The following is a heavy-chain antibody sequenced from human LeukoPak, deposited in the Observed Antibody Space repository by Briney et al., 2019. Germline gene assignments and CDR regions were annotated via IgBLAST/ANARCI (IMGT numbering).Heavy chain of an antibody. D-gene: IGHD2-2*01. CDR1: GYTFTGYY. Sequence: ASVKVSCKASGYTFTGYYMHWVRQAPGQGLEWMGWINPNSGGTNYAQKFQGRVTMTRDTSISTAYMELSRLRSDDTAVYYCARDRPNCSSTSCHYNYSMDVWGQGTTVTVSS. V-gene: IGHV1-2*02. CDR3: ARDRPNCSSTSCHYNYSMDV. J-gene: IGHJ6*02. CDR2: INPNSGGT.